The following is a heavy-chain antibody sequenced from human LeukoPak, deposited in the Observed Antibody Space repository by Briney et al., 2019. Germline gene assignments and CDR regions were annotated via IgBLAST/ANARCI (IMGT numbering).Heavy chain of an antibody. V-gene: IGHV3-74*01. D-gene: IGHD6-13*01. Sequence: QSGGSLRLSCAASGFTFSSYWMHWVRQAPGQGLVWVSRINTDGSSTSYADSVKGRFTISRDNAKNTLYLQMNSLRAEDTAVYYCARESGIAAALDLWGQGTLVTVSS. J-gene: IGHJ5*02. CDR2: INTDGSST. CDR3: ARESGIAAALDL. CDR1: GFTFSSYW.